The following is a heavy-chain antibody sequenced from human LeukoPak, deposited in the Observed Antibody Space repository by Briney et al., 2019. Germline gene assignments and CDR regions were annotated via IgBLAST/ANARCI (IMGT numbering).Heavy chain of an antibody. Sequence: ASVKVSCKASGYTFTSYGISWVRQAPGQGLEWMGWISAYNGNTNYAQKLQGGVTMTTDKSTSTAYMELSSLRSEDTAVYYCASGRDHTAAGPAWGQGTLVTVSS. J-gene: IGHJ5*02. CDR2: ISAYNGNT. V-gene: IGHV1-18*01. CDR3: ASGRDHTAAGPA. D-gene: IGHD6-13*01. CDR1: GYTFTSYG.